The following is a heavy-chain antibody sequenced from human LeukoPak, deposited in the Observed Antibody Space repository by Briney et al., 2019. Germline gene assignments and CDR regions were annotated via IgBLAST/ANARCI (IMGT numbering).Heavy chain of an antibody. CDR2: IKQDGSEK. V-gene: IGHV3-7*01. D-gene: IGHD3-22*01. Sequence: GGSLRLSCAASGFTFSSYWMSWVRQAPGKGLEWVAHIKQDGSEKYYVDSVKGRFTISRDNAKNSLYLQMNSLRAEDTAVYYCARDPPYYYDSSGFWGQGTLVTVSS. CDR3: ARDPPYYYDSSGF. J-gene: IGHJ4*02. CDR1: GFTFSSYW.